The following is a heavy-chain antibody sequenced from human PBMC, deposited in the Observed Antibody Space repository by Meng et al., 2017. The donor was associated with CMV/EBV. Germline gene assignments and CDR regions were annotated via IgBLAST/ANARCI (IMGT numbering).Heavy chain of an antibody. J-gene: IGHJ5*02. CDR2: IYTSGNT. CDR3: AREIVVVPAAIDNWFDP. Sequence: QVPLQESGPGLVKPSETLSLTCTVSGGSISSYYWSWIRQPAGKGLEWIGRIYTSGNTNYNPSLKSRVTMSVDTSKNQFSLKLSSVTAADTAVYYCAREIVVVPAAIDNWFDPWGQGTLVTVSS. D-gene: IGHD2-2*02. V-gene: IGHV4-4*07. CDR1: GGSISSYY.